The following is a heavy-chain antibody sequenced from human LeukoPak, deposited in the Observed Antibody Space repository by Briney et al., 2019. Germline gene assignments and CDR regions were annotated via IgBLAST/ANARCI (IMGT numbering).Heavy chain of an antibody. CDR2: IYYSGST. D-gene: IGHD3-10*01. CDR3: ARRVLYYYYGMDV. J-gene: IGHJ6*02. Sequence: SETLSLTCTVSGGSISSSSYYWGWIRQPPGKGLEWIGSIYYSGSTYYNPSLKSRVTISVDTSKNQFSLKLSSVTAADTAVYYCARRVLYYYYGMDVWGQGTTVTVSS. CDR1: GGSISSSSYY. V-gene: IGHV4-39*01.